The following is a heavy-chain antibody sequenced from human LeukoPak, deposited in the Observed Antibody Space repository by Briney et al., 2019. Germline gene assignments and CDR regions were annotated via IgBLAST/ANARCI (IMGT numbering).Heavy chain of an antibody. D-gene: IGHD3-16*01. CDR1: GFTFSAYW. Sequence: GGSLRLSCAASGFTFSAYWMSWVRQAPGKGLEWVANIKQDESGKYCVDSVKGRFTISRDNAKKSLYLQMNSLRAEDTAVYYCARDGGPFDSWGQGTLVTVSS. CDR3: ARDGGPFDS. J-gene: IGHJ4*02. V-gene: IGHV3-7*03. CDR2: IKQDESGK.